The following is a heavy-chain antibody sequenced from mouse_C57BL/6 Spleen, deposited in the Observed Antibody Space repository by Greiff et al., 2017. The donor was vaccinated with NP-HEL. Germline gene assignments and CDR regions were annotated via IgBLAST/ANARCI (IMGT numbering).Heavy chain of an antibody. V-gene: IGHV3-6*01. J-gene: IGHJ3*01. Sequence: ESGPGLVKPSQSLSLTCSVTGYSITSGYYWNWIRQFPGNKLEWMGYISYDGSNNYNPSLKNRISITRDTSKNQFFLKLNSVTTEDTATYYCARGYYGSSLWFAYWGQGTLVTVSA. CDR1: GYSITSGYY. CDR3: ARGYYGSSLWFAY. D-gene: IGHD1-1*01. CDR2: ISYDGSN.